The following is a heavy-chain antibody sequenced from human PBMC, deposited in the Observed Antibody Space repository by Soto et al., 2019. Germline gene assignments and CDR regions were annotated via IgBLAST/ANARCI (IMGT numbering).Heavy chain of an antibody. CDR2: FDPEDGET. V-gene: IGHV1-24*01. D-gene: IGHD3-10*01. CDR3: ATDLVMVRGVITNGNWFDP. Sequence: QVQLVQSGAEVKKPGASVKVSCKVSGYTLPELSMHWVRQAPGKGLEWMGGFDPEDGETIYAQKFQGRVTMTEDTSTDTAYMELSSLRSEDTAVYYCATDLVMVRGVITNGNWFDPWGQGTLVTVSS. CDR1: GYTLPELS. J-gene: IGHJ5*02.